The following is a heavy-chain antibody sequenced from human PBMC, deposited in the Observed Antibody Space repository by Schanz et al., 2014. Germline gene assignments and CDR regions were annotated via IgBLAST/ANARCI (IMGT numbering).Heavy chain of an antibody. J-gene: IGHJ6*03. CDR3: ARDAVALVTEYFMDV. V-gene: IGHV3-33*01. CDR2: VWSDGNTK. Sequence: QVQLAESGGGVVQPGRSLRLSCATSGFTFSRFGMHWVRQAPGKGPEWVALVWSDGNTKYYVDSVKGRFTISRDNSMNTLHLQMDGLRVEDTAVYYCARDAVALVTEYFMDVWGKGTPVTVSS. D-gene: IGHD2-15*01. CDR1: GFTFSRFG.